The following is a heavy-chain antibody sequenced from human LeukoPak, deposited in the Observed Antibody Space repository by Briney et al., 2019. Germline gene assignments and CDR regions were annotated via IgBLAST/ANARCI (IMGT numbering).Heavy chain of an antibody. CDR2: IYYSGST. Sequence: SETLSLTCTVSGGSISSSSYYWGWIRQPPGKGLEWIGSIYYSGSTYYNPSLKSRVTISVDTSKNQFSLKLSSVTAADTAVYYCARVPLMLGYCTNGVCPSGYFQHWGQGTLVTVSS. D-gene: IGHD2-8*01. CDR1: GGSISSSSYY. CDR3: ARVPLMLGYCTNGVCPSGYFQH. V-gene: IGHV4-39*07. J-gene: IGHJ1*01.